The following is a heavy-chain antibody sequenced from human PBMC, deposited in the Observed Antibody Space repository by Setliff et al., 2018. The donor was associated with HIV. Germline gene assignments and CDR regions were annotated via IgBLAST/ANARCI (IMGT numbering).Heavy chain of an antibody. V-gene: IGHV3-66*02. CDR1: GFTVSDNY. CDR3: ARVLPYNSALDN. CDR2: LYGSGDS. J-gene: IGHJ4*02. D-gene: IGHD6-25*01. Sequence: PGGSLRLSCAASGFTVSDNYMAWVRQAPGKRPEWVSTLYGSGDSYHADSVKGRFTLSRDTSKNTMYLQMNSLRREDTAVYYCARVLPYNSALDNWGQGTLVTVSS.